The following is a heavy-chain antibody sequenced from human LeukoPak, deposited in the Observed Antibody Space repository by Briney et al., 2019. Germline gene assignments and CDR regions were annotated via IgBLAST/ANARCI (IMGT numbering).Heavy chain of an antibody. Sequence: GASAKVSCKASGYTFTGYYMHWVRQAPGQGLEWMGWINPNSGGTNYAQKFQGRVTMTRDTSISTAYMELSRLRSDDTAVYYCAKGSGSRGGWFDPWGQGTLVTVSS. J-gene: IGHJ5*02. D-gene: IGHD6-19*01. CDR1: GYTFTGYY. CDR3: AKGSGSRGGWFDP. CDR2: INPNSGGT. V-gene: IGHV1-2*02.